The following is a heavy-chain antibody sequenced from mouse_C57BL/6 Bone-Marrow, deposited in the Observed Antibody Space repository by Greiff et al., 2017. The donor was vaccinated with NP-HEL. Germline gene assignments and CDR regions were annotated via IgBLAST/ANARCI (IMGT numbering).Heavy chain of an antibody. D-gene: IGHD1-1*01. V-gene: IGHV1-64*01. J-gene: IGHJ4*01. CDR2: IHPNSGST. Sequence: QVQLQQPGAELVKPGASVKLSCKASGYTFTSYWMHWVKQRPGQGLEWIGMIHPNSGSTNYNEKFKSKATLTVDKSSSTAYMQLSSLTSEDSAVYYCARSTTVVALYYYAMDYWGQGTSVTASS. CDR1: GYTFTSYW. CDR3: ARSTTVVALYYYAMDY.